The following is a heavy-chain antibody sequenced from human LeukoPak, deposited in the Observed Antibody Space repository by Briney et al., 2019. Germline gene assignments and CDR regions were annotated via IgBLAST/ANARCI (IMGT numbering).Heavy chain of an antibody. Sequence: GGSLRLSCAASGFTFSSYAMSWVRQAPGKGLEWVSAISGSGGSTYYADSVKGRFTISRDNAQNSMYLQMNSLRAEDTAVYYCARDKDAGYFDYWGQGTLVTVSS. CDR1: GFTFSSYA. V-gene: IGHV3-23*01. CDR3: ARDKDAGYFDY. J-gene: IGHJ4*02. D-gene: IGHD2-2*01. CDR2: ISGSGGST.